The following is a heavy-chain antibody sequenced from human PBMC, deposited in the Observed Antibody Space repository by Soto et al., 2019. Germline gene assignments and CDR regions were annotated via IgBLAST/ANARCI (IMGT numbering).Heavy chain of an antibody. CDR3: ARDRPRLVGADTYYFDY. CDR1: GYTFTGYY. V-gene: IGHV1-2*02. Sequence: ASVKGYCKASGYTFTGYYMHWVRQAPGQGLEWMGLINPNSCGTNYAQKFQGRVTMTRDTSISTAYMELSRLRSDDTAVYYCARDRPRLVGADTYYFDYWGQGTLVTVSS. CDR2: INPNSCGT. D-gene: IGHD1-26*01. J-gene: IGHJ4*02.